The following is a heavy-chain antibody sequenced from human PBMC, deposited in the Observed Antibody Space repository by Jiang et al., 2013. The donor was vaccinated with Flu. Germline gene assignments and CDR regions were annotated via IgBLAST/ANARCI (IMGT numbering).Heavy chain of an antibody. D-gene: IGHD2-15*01. V-gene: IGHV4-34*01. J-gene: IGHJ6*02. CDR2: INHSGST. CDR1: GGSFSGYY. Sequence: ETLSLTCAVYGGSFSGYYWSWIRQPPGKGLEWIGEINHSGSTNYNPSLKSRVTISVDTSKNQFSLKLSSVTAADTAVYYCARGTIVVVVAATPGYYYYYGMDVWGQGTTVTVSS. CDR3: ARGTIVVVVAATPGYYYYYGMDV.